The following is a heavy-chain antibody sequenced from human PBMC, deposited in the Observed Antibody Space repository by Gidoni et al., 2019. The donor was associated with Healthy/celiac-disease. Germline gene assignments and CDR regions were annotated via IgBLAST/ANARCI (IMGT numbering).Heavy chain of an antibody. CDR3: ARDRNPYGDYYFDY. J-gene: IGHJ4*02. Sequence: YNPSLKSRVTISVDTSKNQFSLKLSSVTAPDTAVYYCARDRNPYGDYYFDYWGQGTLVTVSS. D-gene: IGHD4-17*01. V-gene: IGHV4-59*01.